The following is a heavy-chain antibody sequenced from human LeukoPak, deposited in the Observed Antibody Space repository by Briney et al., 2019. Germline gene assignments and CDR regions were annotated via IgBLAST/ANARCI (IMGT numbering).Heavy chain of an antibody. V-gene: IGHV1-2*02. CDR1: GYTLTGYY. J-gene: IGHJ6*03. D-gene: IGHD4-11*01. CDR2: INPNSGGT. Sequence: ASVKVSCKASGYTLTGYYMHWVRQAPGQGLEWMGWINPNSGGTNYAQKFQGRVTMTRDTSISTAYMELSRLRSDDTAVYYCARGLTTPYYYYYMDVWGKGTTVTVSS. CDR3: ARGLTTPYYYYYMDV.